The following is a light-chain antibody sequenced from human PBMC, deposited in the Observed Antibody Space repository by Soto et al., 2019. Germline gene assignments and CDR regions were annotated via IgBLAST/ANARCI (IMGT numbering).Light chain of an antibody. CDR3: ATWDASLSGRV. CDR1: TSNIGNNF. J-gene: IGLJ3*02. V-gene: IGLV1-47*02. Sequence: QSVMTQPPSASGTPGQRVTISCSGGTSNIGNNFISWYQQLPGAAPKLLIYSDNQRPSGVTDRVSASKSGTSASLAISGLRSEDEADYYCATWDASLSGRVFGGGTKLTVL. CDR2: SDN.